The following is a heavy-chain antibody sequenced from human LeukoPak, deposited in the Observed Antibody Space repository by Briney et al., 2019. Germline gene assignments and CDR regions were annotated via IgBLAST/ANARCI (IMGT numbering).Heavy chain of an antibody. Sequence: DSLKGRFTISRDNAKNSLYLQMNTLRGEDTAAYYCARGAERSGYDYWGQGTLVTVAS. J-gene: IGHJ4*02. D-gene: IGHD3-22*01. V-gene: IGHV3-21*01. CDR3: ARGAERSGYDY.